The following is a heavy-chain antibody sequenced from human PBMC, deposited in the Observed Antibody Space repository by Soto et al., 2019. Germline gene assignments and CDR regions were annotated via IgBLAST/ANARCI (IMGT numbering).Heavy chain of an antibody. Sequence: PAGTXSLTCILSGASLTSYYLTWVRQPPGKGLEWIGYIYYSGSTNYNPSLERRISISVDTAKNQFSLNLSPVTAADTAIYYCARGNKKRTAWAIWGQGIPVTVSS. J-gene: IGHJ4*02. CDR1: GASLTSYY. V-gene: IGHV4-59*12. D-gene: IGHD2-21*02. CDR2: IYYSGST. CDR3: ARGNKKRTAWAI.